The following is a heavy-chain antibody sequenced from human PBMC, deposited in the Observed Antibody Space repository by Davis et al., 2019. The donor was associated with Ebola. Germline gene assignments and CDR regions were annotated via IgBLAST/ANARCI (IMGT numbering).Heavy chain of an antibody. V-gene: IGHV1-3*01. D-gene: IGHD3-9*01. CDR1: GYTFTSYA. Sequence: AASVKVSCKASGYTFTSYAMHWVRQAPGQRLEWMGWINAGNGNTEYSQKFQGRVTITRDTSASTAYMELSSLRSEDTAVYYCARLRYLSGMDVWGQGTTVTVSS. CDR2: INAGNGNT. CDR3: ARLRYLSGMDV. J-gene: IGHJ6*02.